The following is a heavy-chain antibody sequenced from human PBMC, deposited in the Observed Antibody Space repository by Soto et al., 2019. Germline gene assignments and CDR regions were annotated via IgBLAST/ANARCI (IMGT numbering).Heavy chain of an antibody. Sequence: QVQLVQSGAEVKKPGASVKVACKASGYSFNSYYMHWVRQAPGQGPEWMGVINPSGASTSYEQKCQGRVTMTRDTSTSTVYMELSSLRSEDTALYYCASDYNAYQRQHVFDIWGQGTLVTVSS. J-gene: IGHJ3*02. D-gene: IGHD3-10*01. CDR3: ASDYNAYQRQHVFDI. CDR1: GYSFNSYY. V-gene: IGHV1-46*02. CDR2: INPSGAST.